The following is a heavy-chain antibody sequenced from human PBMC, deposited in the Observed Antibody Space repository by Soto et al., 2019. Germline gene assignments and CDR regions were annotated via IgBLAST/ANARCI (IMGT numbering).Heavy chain of an antibody. CDR3: ARVESSSSLYYYYYYGMDV. D-gene: IGHD6-6*01. CDR2: ISYDGSNK. CDR1: GFTFSSYA. Sequence: QVQLVESGGGVVQPGRSLRLSCAASGFTFSSYAMHWVRQAPGKGLEWVAVISYDGSNKYYADSVKGRFTISRDNSKNTLYLHMNSLRAEDTAVYYCARVESSSSLYYYYYYGMDVWGQGTTVTVSS. J-gene: IGHJ6*02. V-gene: IGHV3-30-3*01.